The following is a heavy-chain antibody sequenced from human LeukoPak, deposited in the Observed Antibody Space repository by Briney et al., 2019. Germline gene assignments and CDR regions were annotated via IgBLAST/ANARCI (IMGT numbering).Heavy chain of an antibody. CDR2: ISGYNGIT. V-gene: IGHV1-18*01. CDR1: GYTFTSYG. Sequence: ASVKVSCKASGYTFTSYGISWVRQAPGQGLEWMGWISGYNGITNYAQKLQGRVTMTTDTSTSTAYMELRSLISDDTAVYYCASAGDCSSTSCSNYYYYYGMDVWGQGTTVTVSS. J-gene: IGHJ6*02. CDR3: ASAGDCSSTSCSNYYYYYGMDV. D-gene: IGHD2-2*01.